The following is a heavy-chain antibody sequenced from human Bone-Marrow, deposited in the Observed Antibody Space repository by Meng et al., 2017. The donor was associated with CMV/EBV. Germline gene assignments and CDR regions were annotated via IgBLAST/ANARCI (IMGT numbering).Heavy chain of an antibody. V-gene: IGHV4-34*01. Sequence: SETLSLTCAVYGDSFSNYFWNWVRQPPGKGLEWIGEINNKASTNYNPSLKSRVTISVDTSKNQFSLKLSSVTAADTAVYYCARSVVDYGMDVWGQGTTVTVSS. CDR1: GDSFSNYF. CDR3: ARSVVDYGMDV. J-gene: IGHJ6*02. CDR2: INNKAST. D-gene: IGHD2-21*01.